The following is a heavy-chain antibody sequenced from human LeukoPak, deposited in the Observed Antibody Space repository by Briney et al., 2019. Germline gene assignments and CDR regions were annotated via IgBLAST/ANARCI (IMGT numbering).Heavy chain of an antibody. D-gene: IGHD5-18*01. V-gene: IGHV4-38-2*02. CDR1: GYSISSGYY. J-gene: IGHJ4*02. Sequence: SETLSLTCTVSGYSISSGYYWGWIRQPPGKGLEWIGSIYYSGSTYYNPSLKSRVTISVDTSKNQFSLKLSSVTAADTAVYYCARGYSYGYKFDCWGQGTLVTVSS. CDR3: ARGYSYGYKFDC. CDR2: IYYSGST.